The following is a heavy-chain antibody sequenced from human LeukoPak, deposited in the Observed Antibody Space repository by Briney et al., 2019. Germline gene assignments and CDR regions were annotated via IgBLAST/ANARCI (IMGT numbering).Heavy chain of an antibody. Sequence: GGSLRLSCEASGFTFRDHWMHWVRQVPGKGLVWVSRINGDESSTAYADSVKGRFTISRDNSKNTLFLQMNSLRVEDTAVYYCAKEPRWESVHSLDIWGQGTMVTVSS. J-gene: IGHJ3*02. V-gene: IGHV3-74*01. D-gene: IGHD5-24*01. CDR1: GFTFRDHW. CDR3: AKEPRWESVHSLDI. CDR2: INGDESST.